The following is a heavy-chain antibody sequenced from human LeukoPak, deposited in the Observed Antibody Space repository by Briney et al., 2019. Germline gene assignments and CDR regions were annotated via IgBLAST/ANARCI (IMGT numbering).Heavy chain of an antibody. CDR1: GGSISSGDYY. CDR3: ARGYYYDSMGDAFDI. CDR2: IYYSGST. J-gene: IGHJ3*02. Sequence: SETLSPTCTVSGGSISSGDYYWSWIRQPPGKGLEWIGYIYYSGSTYYNPSLKSRVTISVDTSKNQFSLKLSSVTAADTAVYYCARGYYYDSMGDAFDIWGQGTMVTVSS. V-gene: IGHV4-30-4*01. D-gene: IGHD3-22*01.